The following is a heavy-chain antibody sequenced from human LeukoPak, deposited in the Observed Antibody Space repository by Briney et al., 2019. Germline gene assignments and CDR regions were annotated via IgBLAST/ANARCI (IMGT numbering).Heavy chain of an antibody. V-gene: IGHV3-74*03. CDR1: GLTFNSYW. CDR2: INGDASNT. D-gene: IGHD2-21*02. Sequence: GGSLRLSCAASGLTFNSYWMHWVRQVAGKGLVWVARINGDASNTTYADSVKGRFTISRDNSKNTLYLQMNSLRTEDTALYYCANTVGVTAFLAYWGQGTLVTVSS. J-gene: IGHJ4*02. CDR3: ANTVGVTAFLAY.